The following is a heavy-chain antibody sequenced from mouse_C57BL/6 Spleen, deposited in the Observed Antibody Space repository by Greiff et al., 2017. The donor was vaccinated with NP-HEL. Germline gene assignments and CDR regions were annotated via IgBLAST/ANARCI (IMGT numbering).Heavy chain of an antibody. CDR2: ISSGSSTI. CDR1: GFTFSDYG. Sequence: EVKLVESGGGLVKPGGSLKLSCAASGFTFSDYGMHWVRQAPEKGLEWVAYISSGSSTIYYADTVKGRFTISRDNAKNTLFLQMTSLRSEVTAMHYCASPYYGTSLDYWGQGTTLTVSS. J-gene: IGHJ2*01. D-gene: IGHD1-1*01. CDR3: ASPYYGTSLDY. V-gene: IGHV5-17*01.